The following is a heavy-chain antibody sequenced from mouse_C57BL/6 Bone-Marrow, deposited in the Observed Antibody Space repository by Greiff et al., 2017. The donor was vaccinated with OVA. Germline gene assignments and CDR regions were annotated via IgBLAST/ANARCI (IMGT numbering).Heavy chain of an antibody. CDR2: IYPRSGNT. CDR3: ARDSNYVNWYFDV. CDR1: GYTFTSYG. D-gene: IGHD2-5*01. V-gene: IGHV1-81*01. J-gene: IGHJ1*03. Sequence: QVQLQQSGAELARPGASVKLSCKASGYTFTSYGISWVKQRTGQGLEWIGEIYPRSGNTYYNEKFKGKATLTADKSSSTAYMALRSLTSEDSAVYFCARDSNYVNWYFDVWGTGTTVTVSS.